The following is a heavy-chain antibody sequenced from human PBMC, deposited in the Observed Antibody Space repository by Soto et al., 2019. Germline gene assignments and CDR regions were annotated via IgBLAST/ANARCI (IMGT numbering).Heavy chain of an antibody. D-gene: IGHD3-16*02. V-gene: IGHV3-15*01. J-gene: IGHJ6*03. CDR1: GFTFSNAW. CDR2: IKSKTDGGTT. Sequence: EVQLVESGGGLVKPGGSLRLSCAASGFTFSNAWMSWVRQAPGKGLEWVGRIKSKTDGGTTDYAAPVKGRFTISRDDSKNTLYLQMNSLKTEDTAMYYCTTDHRIWGSYRYSYYYYMDVWGKGTTVTVSS. CDR3: TTDHRIWGSYRYSYYYYMDV.